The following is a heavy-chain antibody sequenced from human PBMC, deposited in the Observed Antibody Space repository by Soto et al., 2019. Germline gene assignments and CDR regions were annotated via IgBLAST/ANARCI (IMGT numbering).Heavy chain of an antibody. CDR2: IYYSGST. V-gene: IGHV4-59*01. Sequence: PSETLSLTCTVSGGSISSYYWSWIRQPPGKGLEWIGYIYYSGSTNYNPSLKSRVTISVDTSKNQFSLKLSSVTAADTAVYYCARAYGSGSYYNGPFDYWGQGTLVT. J-gene: IGHJ4*02. D-gene: IGHD3-10*01. CDR3: ARAYGSGSYYNGPFDY. CDR1: GGSISSYY.